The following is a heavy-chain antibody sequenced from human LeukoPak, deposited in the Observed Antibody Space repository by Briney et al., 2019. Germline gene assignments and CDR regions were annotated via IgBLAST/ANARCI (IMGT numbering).Heavy chain of an antibody. CDR2: LYPDDSDT. V-gene: IGHV5-51*01. CDR3: ASGRGSGWDTPMNN. CDR1: GYSFTNYW. D-gene: IGHD5-18*01. Sequence: GESLKISCKGSGYSFTNYWIAWVRQMPGKGLEWMGILYPDDSDTAYSPSFQGQVTISADKSISTAYLQWSSLKTSDTAMYYCASGRGSGWDTPMNNWGQGTLVTVSS. J-gene: IGHJ4*02.